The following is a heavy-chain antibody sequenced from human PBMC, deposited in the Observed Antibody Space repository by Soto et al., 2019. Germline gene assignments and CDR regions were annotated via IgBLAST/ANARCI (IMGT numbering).Heavy chain of an antibody. V-gene: IGHV1-3*01. CDR1: GYTFTSYA. D-gene: IGHD2-2*01. Sequence: ASVKVSCTASGYTFTSYAMHWVRQAPGQRLEWMGWINAGNGNTKYSQKFQGRVTITRDTSASTAYMELSSLRSEDTAVYYCATAIADDAFDIWGRGTMVTVSS. J-gene: IGHJ3*02. CDR2: INAGNGNT. CDR3: ATAIADDAFDI.